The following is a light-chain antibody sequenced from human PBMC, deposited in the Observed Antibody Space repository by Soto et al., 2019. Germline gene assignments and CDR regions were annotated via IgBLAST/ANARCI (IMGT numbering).Light chain of an antibody. J-gene: IGKJ2*01. CDR3: QQYYSYPYT. V-gene: IGKV1-8*01. CDR2: AAS. Sequence: AIRMTQATSSFSASTGDRVTITCRANQGISSYLAWYQQKPGKAPKLLIYAASTLQSGVPSRFSGSGSGTDFTLTISCLQSEDFATYYCQQYYSYPYTFGQGTKLEIK. CDR1: QGISSY.